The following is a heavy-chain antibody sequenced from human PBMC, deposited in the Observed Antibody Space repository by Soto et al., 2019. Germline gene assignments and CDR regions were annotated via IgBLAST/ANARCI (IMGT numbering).Heavy chain of an antibody. CDR3: ARDGAWEVFARDFRSHYGMDV. D-gene: IGHD1-26*01. J-gene: IGHJ6*02. Sequence: AAVKVSFTASGGTFSTHAIIWVRPAPGHGLEWMGGIIPISGTTYYTQKFQRRVTMTRDRSTSTVYMELSRLRSEDTAVYYCARDGAWEVFARDFRSHYGMDVWGQGTTVTVSS. V-gene: IGHV1-69*05. CDR2: IIPISGTT. CDR1: GGTFSTHA.